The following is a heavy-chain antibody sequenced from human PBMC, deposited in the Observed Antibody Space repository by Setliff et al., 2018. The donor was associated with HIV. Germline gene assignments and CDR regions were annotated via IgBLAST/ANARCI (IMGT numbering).Heavy chain of an antibody. Sequence: ASVKVSCKASGYTFTSYDINWVRQATGQGLEWMGWMNPNSGNTGYAQKFQGRVTITRNTSISTAYMELSSLRADDTAVYYCARDSGTVVGATGPGYWGQGTLVTVSS. CDR1: GYTFTSYD. CDR2: MNPNSGNT. D-gene: IGHD1-26*01. CDR3: ARDSGTVVGATGPGY. J-gene: IGHJ4*02. V-gene: IGHV1-8*01.